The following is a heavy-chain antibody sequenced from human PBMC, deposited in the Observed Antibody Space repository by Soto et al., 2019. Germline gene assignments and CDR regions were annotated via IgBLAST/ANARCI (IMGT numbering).Heavy chain of an antibody. J-gene: IGHJ4*02. CDR3: ATSRGYFGTSAYYPFDY. CDR1: GFTFSSYG. D-gene: IGHD3-22*01. Sequence: GGSLRLSCASVGFTFSSYGTTWVRQALCKGLEWGTLIWYDGNNKDYADPVRGGFTISRDNSKSTLYLQMSSLRAEDTAVYYRATSRGYFGTSAYYPFDYWGQG. V-gene: IGHV3-33*01. CDR2: IWYDGNNK.